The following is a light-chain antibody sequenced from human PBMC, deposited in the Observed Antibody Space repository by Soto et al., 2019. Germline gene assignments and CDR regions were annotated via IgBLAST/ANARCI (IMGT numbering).Light chain of an antibody. CDR1: SSDVGSYNR. V-gene: IGLV2-18*02. J-gene: IGLJ1*01. Sequence: QSALTQPPSVSGSPGQSVTISCTGTSSDVGSYNRVCWYQQPPGTAPKLMIYEVSNRPSGVPDRFSASKSGNTASLTISGLQAEDEADYYCSSYTSSSTYVFGTGTNVRVL. CDR3: SSYTSSSTYV. CDR2: EVS.